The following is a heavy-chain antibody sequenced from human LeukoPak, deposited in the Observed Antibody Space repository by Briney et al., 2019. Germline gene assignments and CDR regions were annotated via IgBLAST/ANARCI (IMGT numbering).Heavy chain of an antibody. D-gene: IGHD5-18*01. J-gene: IGHJ2*01. CDR3: ARDRGYSYDKDRYFDL. CDR1: GGSISSGGYY. Sequence: SETVSLTCTVSGGSISSGGYYWTWIRQHPGKGLEWIGYIYYSGSTYYNPSLKSRVIISVDTSKNQFSLKLSSVTAADTAVYYCARDRGYSYDKDRYFDLWGRGILVTVSS. CDR2: IYYSGST. V-gene: IGHV4-31*03.